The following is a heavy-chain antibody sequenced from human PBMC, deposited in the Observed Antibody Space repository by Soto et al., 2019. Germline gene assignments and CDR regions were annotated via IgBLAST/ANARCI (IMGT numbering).Heavy chain of an antibody. CDR2: INPNSGGT. CDR3: ARDQSPSSGWPGMDV. J-gene: IGHJ6*02. CDR1: GYTFTDYY. Sequence: QVQLVQSGAEVKKPGASVKVSCKASGYTFTDYYMHWVRQAPGQGLEWMGWINPNSGGTIYAQKFQGRVTMTRDTSISTAYMELNRLRSDDTAVYYCARDQSPSSGWPGMDVWGQGTTVTVSS. D-gene: IGHD6-19*01. V-gene: IGHV1-2*02.